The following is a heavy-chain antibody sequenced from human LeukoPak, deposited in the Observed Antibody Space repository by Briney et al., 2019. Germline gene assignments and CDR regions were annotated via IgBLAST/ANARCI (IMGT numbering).Heavy chain of an antibody. J-gene: IGHJ6*02. CDR3: ATDQRGAGLGFRYGSGSYNGMDV. CDR1: GYTLTELS. Sequence: ASVKVSCKVSGYTLTELSMHWVRQAPGKGLEWMGGFDPEDGETLYAKKFQGRVTMPEDTSTDTAYMELSSLRSEDTAVYYCATDQRGAGLGFRYGSGSYNGMDVWGQGTTVTVSS. V-gene: IGHV1-24*01. D-gene: IGHD3-10*01. CDR2: FDPEDGET.